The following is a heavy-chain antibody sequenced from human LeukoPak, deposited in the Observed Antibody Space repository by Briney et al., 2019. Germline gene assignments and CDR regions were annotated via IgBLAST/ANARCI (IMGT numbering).Heavy chain of an antibody. J-gene: IGHJ4*02. D-gene: IGHD1-26*01. V-gene: IGHV1-46*01. Sequence: ASVKVSCKASGYTFTSYYMHWVRQAPGQGLEWMGIINPSGGSTSYAQKFQGRVTMTRHTSTSTVYMELSSLRSEDTAVYYCARDHLPLLRSGSYRHFDDWGQGTPVTVS. CDR3: ARDHLPLLRSGSYRHFDD. CDR2: INPSGGST. CDR1: GYTFTSYY.